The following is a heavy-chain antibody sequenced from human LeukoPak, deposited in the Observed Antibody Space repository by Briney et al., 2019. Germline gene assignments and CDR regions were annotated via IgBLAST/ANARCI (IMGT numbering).Heavy chain of an antibody. V-gene: IGHV4-34*01. CDR2: INHSGST. CDR1: GGSFSGYY. J-gene: IGHJ5*02. CDR3: ARRVHGSGSYSWFDP. D-gene: IGHD3-10*01. Sequence: PSETLSLTCAVYGGSFSGYYWSWIRQPPGKGLEWIGEINHSGSTNYNPSLKSRVTISVDTSKNQFSLKLSSVTAADTAVYYCARRVHGSGSYSWFDPWGQGTLVTVSS.